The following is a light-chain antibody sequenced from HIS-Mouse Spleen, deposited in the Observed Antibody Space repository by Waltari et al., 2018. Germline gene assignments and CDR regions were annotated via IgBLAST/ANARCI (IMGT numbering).Light chain of an antibody. CDR2: WES. J-gene: IGKJ5*01. CDR3: QKYYSTPIT. CDR1: QSVLYSSNNKNY. Sequence: DIVMTQSPDSLAVSLGERATINCKSSQSVLYSSNNKNYLAWYQQKPGQPSKLLIYWESTRESGVPDQFSGSESGTDFTLTLSSLKAEDLSVYYCQKYYSTPITFGQGTRLEIK. V-gene: IGKV4-1*01.